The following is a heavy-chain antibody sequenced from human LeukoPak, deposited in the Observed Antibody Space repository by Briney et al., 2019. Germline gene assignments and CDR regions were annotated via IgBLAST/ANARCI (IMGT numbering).Heavy chain of an antibody. V-gene: IGHV3-21*01. D-gene: IGHD4-17*01. Sequence: GGSLRLSCAASGFTFSSYSMNWVRQAPGKGLEWVSSISSSSSYIYYADSVKGRFTISRDNAKNLLYLQMNSLRAEDTAVYYCARADSWYGDYRGYFDYWGQGTLVTVSS. CDR2: ISSSSSYI. CDR3: ARADSWYGDYRGYFDY. J-gene: IGHJ4*02. CDR1: GFTFSSYS.